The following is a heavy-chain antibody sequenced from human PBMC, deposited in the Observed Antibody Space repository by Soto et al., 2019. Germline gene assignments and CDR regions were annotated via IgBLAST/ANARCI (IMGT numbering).Heavy chain of an antibody. D-gene: IGHD3-22*01. CDR2: TIPMFGTP. V-gene: IGHV1-69*01. J-gene: IGHJ6*02. CDR3: ARPLPDRNYYHGMAV. CDR1: GGTFSKYA. Sequence: QVQLVQSGAEMQQPGASVRVSCKASGGTFSKYAFSLVRQAPGQGLERLGGTIPMFGTPNYAQQFQGRVATSADETTATVYMELRSLRCEDTAAYFCARPLPDRNYYHGMAVWGQGTTVTVSS.